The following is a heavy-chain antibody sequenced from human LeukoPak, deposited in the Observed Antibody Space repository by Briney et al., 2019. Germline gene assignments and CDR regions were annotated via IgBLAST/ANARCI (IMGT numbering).Heavy chain of an antibody. D-gene: IGHD3-10*01. J-gene: IGHJ4*02. CDR1: GGSISSYY. CDR3: ARGRITMVRGVIHKILDY. CDR2: INHSGST. V-gene: IGHV4-34*01. Sequence: SSETLSLTCTVSGGSISSYYWSWIRQPPGKGLEWIGEINHSGSTNYNPSLKSRVTISVDTSKNQFSLKLSSVTAADTAVYYCARGRITMVRGVIHKILDYWGQGTLVTVSS.